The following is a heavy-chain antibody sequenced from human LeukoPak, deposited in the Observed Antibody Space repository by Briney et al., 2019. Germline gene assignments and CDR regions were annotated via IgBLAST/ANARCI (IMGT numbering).Heavy chain of an antibody. V-gene: IGHV3-30-3*01. J-gene: IGHJ4*02. CDR2: ISYDGSNK. Sequence: GGSLRLSCAASGFTFSSYAMHWVRQAPGKGLEWVAVISYDGSNKYYADSVKGRFTISRDNSKNTLYLQMSNLRAEDTAVYYCARSAMIVVVTTLDYWGQGTLVTVSS. CDR3: ARSAMIVVVTTLDY. D-gene: IGHD3-22*01. CDR1: GFTFSSYA.